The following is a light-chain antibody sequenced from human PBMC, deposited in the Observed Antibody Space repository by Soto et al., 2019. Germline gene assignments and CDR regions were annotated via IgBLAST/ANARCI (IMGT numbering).Light chain of an antibody. J-gene: IGKJ4*01. Sequence: IGLTQSPATLSLSPGERATLSCTASQHVTTTYIAWYQQKFGQAPRLLIYGASTRATGPTDRFTGGGLATDFTLTISRVEPEDFAVYYCQQYDSSFTFGGGTKVEMK. V-gene: IGKV3-20*01. CDR2: GAS. CDR3: QQYDSSFT. CDR1: QHVTTTY.